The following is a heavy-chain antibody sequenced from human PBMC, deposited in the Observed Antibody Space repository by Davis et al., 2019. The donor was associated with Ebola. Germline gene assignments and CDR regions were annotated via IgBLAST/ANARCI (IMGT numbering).Heavy chain of an antibody. D-gene: IGHD1-26*01. J-gene: IGHJ4*02. Sequence: SVKVSCKASGYTFTSYGITWVRQAPGQGLEWMGGIIPKFGTANYAQRFQGRVTIIADESRTTAYMELTNLRSDDTAVYYCAREVGETKLDQWGQGTLVTVSS. CDR3: AREVGETKLDQ. CDR1: GYTFTSYG. V-gene: IGHV1-69*13. CDR2: IIPKFGTA.